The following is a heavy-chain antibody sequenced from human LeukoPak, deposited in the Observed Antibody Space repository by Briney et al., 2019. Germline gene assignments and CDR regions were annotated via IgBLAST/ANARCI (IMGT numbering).Heavy chain of an antibody. D-gene: IGHD4-17*01. CDR2: IYPGDSDT. CDR3: ATGGGDYFTHFDY. Sequence: GASLQISCQGSGYSFTSYWIGWVRQMPGKGLEWMGIIYPGDSDTRYSPSFQGQVTISADKSISTAYLQWSSLKASDTAMYYCATGGGDYFTHFDYWGQGTLVTVSS. V-gene: IGHV5-51*01. CDR1: GYSFTSYW. J-gene: IGHJ4*02.